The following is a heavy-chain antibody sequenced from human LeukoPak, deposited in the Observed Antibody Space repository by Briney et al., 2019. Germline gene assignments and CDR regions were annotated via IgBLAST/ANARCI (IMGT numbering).Heavy chain of an antibody. J-gene: IGHJ5*02. CDR1: GDSISSSSYY. Sequence: SETLSLTCTVSGDSISSSSYYWGCICQPPGKGLEWIGSIYYSGSTYYNPSLKSRVTISVDTSKNQFSLKLSSVTAADTAVYYCARHALGYCSSTSRCGLNWSDAWGQGTLVTVSS. D-gene: IGHD2-2*01. CDR3: ARHALGYCSSTSRCGLNWSDA. V-gene: IGHV4-39*01. CDR2: IYYSGST.